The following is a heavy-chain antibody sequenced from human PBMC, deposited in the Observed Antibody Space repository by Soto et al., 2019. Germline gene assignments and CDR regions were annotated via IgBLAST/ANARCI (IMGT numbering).Heavy chain of an antibody. Sequence: GGSLRLSCAASGFAFSSFGMHWVRQAPGKGLEWVAVISYDGSDKYYADSVKGRFTVSRDNSETTLYLQMNSLRTDDTALYYCAKLGTTGSYSYYYYYGMDVWGQGTTVTVSS. J-gene: IGHJ6*02. D-gene: IGHD1-26*01. CDR3: AKLGTTGSYSYYYYYGMDV. CDR2: ISYDGSDK. CDR1: GFAFSSFG. V-gene: IGHV3-30*18.